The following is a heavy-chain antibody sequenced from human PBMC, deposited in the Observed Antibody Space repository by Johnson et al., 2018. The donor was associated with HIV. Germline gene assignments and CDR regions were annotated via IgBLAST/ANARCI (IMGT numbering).Heavy chain of an antibody. Sequence: VQLVESGGGVVQPGGSLRLSCAASGFTFEDYGMSWVRQAPGKGLEWVCGINRGGGSTGYADSVEGRFTISRDNAKNSLYLQMNSLIAEATALYYCARGFSSGYWSVFDIWGQGTMVTVSS. CDR1: GFTFEDYG. CDR3: ARGFSSGYWSVFDI. V-gene: IGHV3-20*04. CDR2: INRGGGST. D-gene: IGHD3-22*01. J-gene: IGHJ3*02.